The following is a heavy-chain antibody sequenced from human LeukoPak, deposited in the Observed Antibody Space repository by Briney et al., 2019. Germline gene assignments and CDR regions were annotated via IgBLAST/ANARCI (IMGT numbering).Heavy chain of an antibody. V-gene: IGHV4-38-2*02. Sequence: PPETLSLTCTVSGYSISSGYYWGWIRQPPGKGLEWIGSIYHSGSTYYNPSLKSRVTISVDTSKNQFSLKLSSVTAADTAVYYCARGDAGYCTSSSCYGMRWFDPWGQGTPVTVSS. D-gene: IGHD2-2*01. CDR3: ARGDAGYCTSSSCYGMRWFDP. CDR2: IYHSGST. CDR1: GYSISSGYY. J-gene: IGHJ5*02.